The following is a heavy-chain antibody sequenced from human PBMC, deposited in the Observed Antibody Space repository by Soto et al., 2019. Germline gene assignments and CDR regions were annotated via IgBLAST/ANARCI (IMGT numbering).Heavy chain of an antibody. CDR3: ARVNGDCSGGSCYSENHFDY. J-gene: IGHJ4*02. CDR1: GYTFTSYG. D-gene: IGHD2-15*01. V-gene: IGHV1-18*01. CDR2: ISAYNGNT. Sequence: ASVKVSXKASGYTFTSYGISWVRQAPGQGLEWMGWISAYNGNTNYAQKLQGRVTMTTDTSTSTAYMELRSLRSDDTAVYYCARVNGDCSGGSCYSENHFDYWGQGTLVTVSS.